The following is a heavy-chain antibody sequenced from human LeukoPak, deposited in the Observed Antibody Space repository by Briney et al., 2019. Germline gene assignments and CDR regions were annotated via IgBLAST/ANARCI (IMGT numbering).Heavy chain of an antibody. CDR3: VGTIASRGSEY. J-gene: IGHJ4*02. CDR2: INKDGGEK. Sequence: GGSLRLSCAASGFTFSSYWMSWVRQAPGKGLEWVANINKDGGEKYYVDSVKGRFTISRDNAKNTLYLQMNNLRVDDTAMYYCVGTIASRGSEYWGQGALVTVSS. V-gene: IGHV3-7*01. CDR1: GFTFSSYW. D-gene: IGHD6-6*01.